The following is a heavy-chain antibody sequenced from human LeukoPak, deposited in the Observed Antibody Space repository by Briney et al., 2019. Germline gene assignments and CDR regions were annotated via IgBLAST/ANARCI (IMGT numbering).Heavy chain of an antibody. CDR1: GGSISNINYC. V-gene: IGHV4-39*01. Sequence: PETLSLTCTVSGGSISNINYCWGWIRQPPGKGLEWIGSIYHSGSTYYNPSLKSRVTISVDTSKNQFSLKLSSVTAADTAIYYCASTKLGYSSGWHWGQGTLVTVSS. J-gene: IGHJ4*02. D-gene: IGHD6-19*01. CDR2: IYHSGST. CDR3: ASTKLGYSSGWH.